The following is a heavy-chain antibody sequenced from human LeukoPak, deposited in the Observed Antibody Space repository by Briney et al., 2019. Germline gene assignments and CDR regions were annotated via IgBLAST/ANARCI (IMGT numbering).Heavy chain of an antibody. CDR1: GFTFSSYG. Sequence: PGGSLRLSCAASGFTFSSYGVNWVRQAPGKGLEWVSSISSSSSYIYYADSVKGRFTISRDNAKNSLYLQMNSLRAEDTAVYYCARVYDSRKDVWGQGTTVTVSS. CDR3: ARVYDSRKDV. V-gene: IGHV3-21*01. D-gene: IGHD3-22*01. CDR2: ISSSSSYI. J-gene: IGHJ6*02.